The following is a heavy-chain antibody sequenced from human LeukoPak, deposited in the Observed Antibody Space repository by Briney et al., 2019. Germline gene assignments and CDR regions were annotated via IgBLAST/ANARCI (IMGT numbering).Heavy chain of an antibody. J-gene: IGHJ6*03. Sequence: SEILSLTCTVSGGSIRNYYWSWIRQPPGKGLEYIGYIYYSGSTNYNPSLKSRVTISVDTSKNQFSLKLSSVTAADTAVYYCARDGATDSYYYYMDVWGKGTTVTISS. CDR1: GGSIRNYY. CDR3: ARDGATDSYYYYMDV. V-gene: IGHV4-59*01. D-gene: IGHD3-16*01. CDR2: IYYSGST.